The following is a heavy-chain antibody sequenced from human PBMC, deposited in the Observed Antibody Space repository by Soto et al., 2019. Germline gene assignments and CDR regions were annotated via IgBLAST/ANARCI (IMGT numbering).Heavy chain of an antibody. J-gene: IGHJ6*02. CDR1: GYTFTSYY. V-gene: IGHV1-46*01. CDR2: INPSGGST. Sequence: GASVKVSCKASGYTFTSYYMHWVRQAPGQGLEWMGIINPSGGSTSYAQKFQGRVTMTRDTSTSTVYMELSSLRSEDTAVYYCARERVYYDFWSGYSQPLYYYGMDVWGQGTTVTSP. D-gene: IGHD3-3*01. CDR3: ARERVYYDFWSGYSQPLYYYGMDV.